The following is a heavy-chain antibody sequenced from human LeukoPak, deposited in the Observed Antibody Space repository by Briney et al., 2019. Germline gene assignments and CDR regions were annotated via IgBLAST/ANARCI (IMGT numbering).Heavy chain of an antibody. V-gene: IGHV3-21*01. J-gene: IGHJ4*02. CDR2: ISSSSSYI. CDR3: ARDYYDSSGYYYGTNFDY. CDR1: GFTFSSYE. Sequence: GGSLRLSCAASGFTFSSYEMNWVRQAPGKGLEWVSSISSSSSYIYYADSVKGRFTISRDNAKNSLYLQMNSLRAEDTAVYYCARDYYDSSGYYYGTNFDYWGQGTLVTVSS. D-gene: IGHD3-22*01.